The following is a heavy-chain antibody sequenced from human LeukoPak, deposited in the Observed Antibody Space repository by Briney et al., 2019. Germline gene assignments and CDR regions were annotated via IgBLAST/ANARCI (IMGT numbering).Heavy chain of an antibody. CDR2: VNPNSGHT. D-gene: IGHD2-15*01. Sequence: ASVKVSCKASGYTFTSYDINWVLQATGQGLEWMGWVNPNSGHTGYAQKFQCRVTMTRNTSISTAYMELSSLRSEDTAVYYCARGAPGSYCSGGSCPYFDYWGQGTLVSVSS. V-gene: IGHV1-8*01. CDR3: ARGAPGSYCSGGSCPYFDY. CDR1: GYTFTSYD. J-gene: IGHJ4*02.